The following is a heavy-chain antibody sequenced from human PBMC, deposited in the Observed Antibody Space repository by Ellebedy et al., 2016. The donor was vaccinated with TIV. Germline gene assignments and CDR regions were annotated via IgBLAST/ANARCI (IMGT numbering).Heavy chain of an antibody. D-gene: IGHD6-25*01. Sequence: AASVKVSCKASGGFNSYASNWVRQAPGQGLEWMRGIIPIYGTTRYTQRFQDRVTITADRFTATVYMEVRSLRFADTAVYYCAASSHYSGYDLMIFNSWGQGTLVTVSS. J-gene: IGHJ4*02. CDR1: GGFNSYA. CDR2: IIPIYGTT. V-gene: IGHV1-69*06. CDR3: AASSHYSGYDLMIFNS.